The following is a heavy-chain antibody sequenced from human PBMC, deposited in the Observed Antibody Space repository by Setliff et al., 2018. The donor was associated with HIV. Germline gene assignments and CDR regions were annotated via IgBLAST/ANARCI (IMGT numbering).Heavy chain of an antibody. CDR3: ARLVWFGEGGGV. CDR2: IMPMFGTA. CDR1: GGTFSDYA. D-gene: IGHD3-10*01. V-gene: IGHV1-69*05. Sequence: GASVKVSCKASGGTFSDYAISWVRQAPGQGLEWMGAIMPMFGTADYAQKFQDRLTITTDESTSTAYMDLRSLRSEDTAVYYCARLVWFGEGGGVWGQGTTVTVSS. J-gene: IGHJ6*02.